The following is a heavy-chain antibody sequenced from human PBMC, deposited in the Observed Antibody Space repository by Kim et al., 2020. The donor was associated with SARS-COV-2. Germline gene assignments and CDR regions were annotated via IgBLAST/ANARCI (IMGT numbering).Heavy chain of an antibody. J-gene: IGHJ4*01. Sequence: SETLSLTCTVSGGSISSSSYYWGWIRKPPGKGLEWIGRIYYSGSTYYNPSIKSRITISVDTSKNPFYLKLSSVTAADTGVSYCARQVDGYTYRAIFYFD. D-gene: IGHD5-12*01. CDR1: GGSISSSSYY. V-gene: IGHV4-39*01. CDR2: IYYSGST. CDR3: ARQVDGYTYRAIFYFD.